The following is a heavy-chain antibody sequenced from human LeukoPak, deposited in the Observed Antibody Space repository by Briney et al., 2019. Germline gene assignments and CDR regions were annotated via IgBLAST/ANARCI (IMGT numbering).Heavy chain of an antibody. D-gene: IGHD6-13*01. Sequence: GGSLRLSXAASGFTFSSYAMSWVRQAPGKGLEWVSAISGSGGSTYYADSVKGRFTISRDNSKNTLYLQMNSLRAEDTAVYYCAKCSSSSAGDYYYYYYMDVWGKGTTVTVSS. CDR2: ISGSGGST. V-gene: IGHV3-23*01. CDR1: GFTFSSYA. CDR3: AKCSSSSAGDYYYYYYMDV. J-gene: IGHJ6*03.